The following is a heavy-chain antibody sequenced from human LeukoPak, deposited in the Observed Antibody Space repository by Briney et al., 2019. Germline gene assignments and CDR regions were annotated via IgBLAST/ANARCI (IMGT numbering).Heavy chain of an antibody. CDR2: IYYSGST. J-gene: IGHJ4*02. CDR1: GDSISSYY. Sequence: PSETLSLTCTVSGDSISSYYWSWIRQPPGKGLEWLGYIYYSGSTNYNPSLKSRLTISVDTSKNQLSLKLSSVTAADTAVYYCARAKKAVAGFFDYWGQGTLVTVSS. V-gene: IGHV4-59*01. D-gene: IGHD6-19*01. CDR3: ARAKKAVAGFFDY.